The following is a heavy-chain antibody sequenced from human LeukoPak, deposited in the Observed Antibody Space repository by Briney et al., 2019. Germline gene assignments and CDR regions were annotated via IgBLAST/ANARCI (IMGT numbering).Heavy chain of an antibody. CDR3: ARHLSACNWFDP. J-gene: IGHJ5*02. Sequence: SETLSLTCTVSGGSISSSSYYWGWIRQPPGKGLEWIGSIYYSGSTYYNPSLKSRVTISVDTSKNQFSLKLSSVTAADTAVYYCARHLSACNWFDPWGQGTLVTVSS. CDR1: GGSISSSSYY. V-gene: IGHV4-39*01. D-gene: IGHD3-3*02. CDR2: IYYSGST.